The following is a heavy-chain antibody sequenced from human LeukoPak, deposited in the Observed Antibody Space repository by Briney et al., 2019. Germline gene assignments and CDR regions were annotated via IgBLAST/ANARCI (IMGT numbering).Heavy chain of an antibody. D-gene: IGHD3-22*01. V-gene: IGHV3-9*01. CDR1: GFTFDDYA. J-gene: IGHJ4*02. CDR3: AKEVIVGNFDY. Sequence: GGSLRLSCAASGFTFDDYAMHGVRKAPGKGLEWVSGISWNSGSIGYADSVKGRFTISRDNAKNSLYLQMNSLRAEDTALYYCAKEVIVGNFDYWGQGTLVTVSS. CDR2: ISWNSGSI.